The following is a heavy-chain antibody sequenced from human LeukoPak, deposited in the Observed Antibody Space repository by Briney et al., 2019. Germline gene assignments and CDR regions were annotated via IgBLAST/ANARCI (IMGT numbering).Heavy chain of an antibody. Sequence: LSGGSLRLSCAASGFTFSSYWMSWVRQAPGKGLEWVANIKQDGSEKYYVDSVKGRFTISRDNAKNSLYLQMNSLRAEDTAVYYCARDGFRGYSYGSLAWGQGTMVTVSS. CDR3: ARDGFRGYSYGSLA. CDR1: GFTFSSYW. V-gene: IGHV3-7*01. J-gene: IGHJ3*01. CDR2: IKQDGSEK. D-gene: IGHD5-18*01.